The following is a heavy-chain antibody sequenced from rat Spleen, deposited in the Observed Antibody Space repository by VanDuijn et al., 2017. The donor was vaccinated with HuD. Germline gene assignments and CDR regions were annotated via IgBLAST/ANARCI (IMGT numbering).Heavy chain of an antibody. J-gene: IGHJ3*01. CDR1: GLTFSNYW. Sequence: EVQLVETGGGLVQPGRSLKLSCVASGLTFSNYWMYWIRQAPGKGLEWVSSINTDGGSTYYPDSVKGRFTISRDNAENTVYLQMNSLRSEDTATYYCAPHGSFAYWGQGTLVTVSS. V-gene: IGHV5-58*01. CDR2: INTDGGST. CDR3: APHGSFAY. D-gene: IGHD3-1*01.